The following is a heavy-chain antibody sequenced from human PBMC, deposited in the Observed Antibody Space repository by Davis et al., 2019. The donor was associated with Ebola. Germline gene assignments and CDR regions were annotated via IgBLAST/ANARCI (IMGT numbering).Heavy chain of an antibody. CDR3: ASVNYGGNSGDYYYGMDV. V-gene: IGHV1-69*13. CDR2: IIPIFGTA. Sequence: SVTVSCKASAGTFSSYAISWVRQAPGQGLEWMGGIIPIFGTANYAQKFQGRVTITADESTSTAYMELSSLRSEDTAVYYCASVNYGGNSGDYYYGMDVWGQGTTVTVSS. D-gene: IGHD4-23*01. CDR1: AGTFSSYA. J-gene: IGHJ6*02.